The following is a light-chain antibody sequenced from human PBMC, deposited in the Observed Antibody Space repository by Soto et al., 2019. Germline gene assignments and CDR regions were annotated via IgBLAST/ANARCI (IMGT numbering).Light chain of an antibody. CDR1: QSVSNNY. V-gene: IGKV3-20*01. Sequence: EMVLTQYPGTLSLSPGERATLSCRASQSVSNNYLAWYQQKPGQAPRLLIYGASNRATGIPDRFSGSGSGTDFTLTIRRREPEDFAVYYCQQYGSSGTFGQGTKVDIK. J-gene: IGKJ1*01. CDR3: QQYGSSGT. CDR2: GAS.